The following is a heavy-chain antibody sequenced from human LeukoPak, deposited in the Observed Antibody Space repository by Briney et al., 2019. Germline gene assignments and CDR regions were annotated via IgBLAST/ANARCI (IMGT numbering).Heavy chain of an antibody. CDR3: VRDFDYNFDS. J-gene: IGHJ4*02. CDR2: ICATI. Sequence: PGGSLRLSCEASGFTFRDHCMNWVRQAPGKGLEWVSYICATISYADSVRGRFTISRDNAKNSLYLEMNSLRDEDTAVYYCVRDFDYNFDSWGQGALVTVSS. CDR1: GFTFRDHC. D-gene: IGHD4-11*01. V-gene: IGHV3-69-1*02.